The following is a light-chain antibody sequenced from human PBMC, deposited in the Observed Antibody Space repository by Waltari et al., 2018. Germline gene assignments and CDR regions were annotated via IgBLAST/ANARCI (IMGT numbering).Light chain of an antibody. J-gene: IGLJ3*02. CDR3: QVWDTSSDHWV. Sequence: SYVLTQPPSVSVAPGQTANIPCAGNHLGIKILQWYQQKPGTAPVLVVCDDIVRPTGISDRFSGSNFENTATLTISRVEAGDEADYYCQVWDTSSDHWVFGGGTKLTVL. CDR2: DDI. V-gene: IGLV3-21*02. CDR1: HLGIKI.